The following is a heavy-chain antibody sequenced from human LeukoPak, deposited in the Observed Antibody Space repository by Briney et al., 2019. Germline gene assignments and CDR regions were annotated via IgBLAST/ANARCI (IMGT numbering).Heavy chain of an antibody. CDR2: IDSRGSFGSTI. V-gene: IGHV3-48*03. J-gene: IGHJ4*02. D-gene: IGHD4-17*01. CDR3: VRGDYGDYTLFDY. CDR1: GFIFSDYE. Sequence: GGSLRLSCVGSGFIFSDYEMNWVRQAPGKGLEWLSYIDSRGSFGSTIYYADSVKGRFTISRDNSKNTLYLQMNSLRAEDTAVYYCVRGDYGDYTLFDYWGQGTLVTVSS.